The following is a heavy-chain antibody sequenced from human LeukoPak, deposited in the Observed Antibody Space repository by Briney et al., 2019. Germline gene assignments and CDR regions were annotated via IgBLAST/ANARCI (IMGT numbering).Heavy chain of an antibody. D-gene: IGHD3-22*01. J-gene: IGHJ3*01. CDR2: IYHSGST. CDR1: GYSISSGYY. CDR3: ARELRYDNSDSGAF. Sequence: SETLSLTCNVSGYSISSGYYWGWIRQPPGKGLEWIGSIYHSGSTHDNPPLKSRVTISVDTSKNQFSLKLSSVTAADTALYYCARELRYDNSDSGAFWGQGTVVTVSS. V-gene: IGHV4-38-2*02.